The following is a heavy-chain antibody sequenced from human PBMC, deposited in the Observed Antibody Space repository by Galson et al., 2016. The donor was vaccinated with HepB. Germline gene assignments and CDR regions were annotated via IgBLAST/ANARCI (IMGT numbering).Heavy chain of an antibody. CDR1: GFTFSIYW. CDR2: IKPDGHDE. Sequence: SLRLSCAASGFTFSIYWMTWVRQAPGKGLEWVANIKPDGHDEYYVDSVKGRFIISRDNAKNSLFLQMNSLRAEDTAVDYCARAWETGVGAYDGWGQGTMVTVSS. D-gene: IGHD7-27*01. J-gene: IGHJ3*01. V-gene: IGHV3-7*03. CDR3: ARAWETGVGAYDG.